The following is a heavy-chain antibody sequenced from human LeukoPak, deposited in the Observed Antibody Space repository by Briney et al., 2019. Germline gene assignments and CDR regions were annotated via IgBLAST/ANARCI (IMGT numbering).Heavy chain of an antibody. V-gene: IGHV1-2*02. D-gene: IGHD3-22*01. CDR1: GYTFTGYY. CDR3: AREGVDYYDSSGYYFPGAFDY. Sequence: ASVKVSCKASGYTFTGYYMQWVRQAPGQGLEWMGWINPNSGGTNYAQKFQGRVTMTRDTSVSTAYMELSRLRSDDTAVYYCAREGVDYYDSSGYYFPGAFDYWGQGTLVTVSS. CDR2: INPNSGGT. J-gene: IGHJ4*02.